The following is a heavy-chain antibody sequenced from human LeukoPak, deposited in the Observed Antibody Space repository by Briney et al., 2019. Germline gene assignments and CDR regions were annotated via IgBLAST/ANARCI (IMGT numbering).Heavy chain of an antibody. Sequence: HPGGSLRLSCAASGFTFDDYAMHWVRQAPGKGLVWVSRINSDGSSTSYADSVKGRFTISRDNAKNTLYLQMNSLRAEDTAVYYCASPAGYSSGWYLSNNRNYGMDVWGQGTTVTVSS. V-gene: IGHV3-74*01. J-gene: IGHJ6*02. D-gene: IGHD6-19*01. CDR2: INSDGSST. CDR3: ASPAGYSSGWYLSNNRNYGMDV. CDR1: GFTFDDYA.